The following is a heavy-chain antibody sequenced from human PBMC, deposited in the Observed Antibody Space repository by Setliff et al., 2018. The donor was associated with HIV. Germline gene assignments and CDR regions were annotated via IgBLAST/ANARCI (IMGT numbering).Heavy chain of an antibody. Sequence: SETLSLTCSVSAGSISSGRYYWSWIRQPAGKGLEWIGHIYSSGSANYNLSLKSRVTISKDTSKNQVHLNMSSVTAADTAVYYCVRRGGAYDLYFDFWGQGTLVTVSS. V-gene: IGHV4-61*09. CDR3: VRRGGAYDLYFDF. CDR2: IYSSGSA. D-gene: IGHD5-12*01. CDR1: AGSISSGRYY. J-gene: IGHJ4*02.